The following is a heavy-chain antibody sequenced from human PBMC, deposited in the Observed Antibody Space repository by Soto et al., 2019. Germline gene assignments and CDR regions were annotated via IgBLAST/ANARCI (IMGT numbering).Heavy chain of an antibody. CDR1: GFSFSSYA. CDR2: ITGYGDTT. Sequence: QLLESGGGLVQPGGSLRLSCVASGFSFSSYAMTWVRRAPGKGLEWVSGITGYGDTTDYADSVKGRFTISRDNSKNTLYLQMNSLRVEDTAIYYCAKDRDSSGDWGQGTLVTVSS. V-gene: IGHV3-23*01. D-gene: IGHD6-19*01. J-gene: IGHJ4*02. CDR3: AKDRDSSGD.